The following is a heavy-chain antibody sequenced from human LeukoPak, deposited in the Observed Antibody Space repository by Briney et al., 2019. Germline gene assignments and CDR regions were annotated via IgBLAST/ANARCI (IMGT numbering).Heavy chain of an antibody. CDR3: AKVSSSIQLDY. D-gene: IGHD6-6*01. V-gene: IGHV3-21*04. J-gene: IGHJ4*02. CDR1: GFTFSSHA. Sequence: GGSLRLSCAASGFTFSSHAMNWVRQAPGKGLEWVSAISSSSSYIYYADSVKGRFTISRDNAKNSLYLQMNSLRAEDTAVYYCAKVSSSIQLDYWGQGTLVTVSS. CDR2: ISSSSSYI.